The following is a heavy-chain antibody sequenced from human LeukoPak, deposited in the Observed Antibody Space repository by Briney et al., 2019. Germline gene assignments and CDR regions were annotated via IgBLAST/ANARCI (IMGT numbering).Heavy chain of an antibody. CDR2: ISAYNGNT. D-gene: IGHD6-13*01. V-gene: IGHV1-18*01. CDR3: ARGPSGYSPDY. Sequence: ASVKVSCKTSGYTFTNYGVSWVRQAPGQGLEWMGWISAYNGNTNYAQKLQGRVTMTTDTSTSTAYMELRSLRSDDTAVYYCARGPSGYSPDYWGQGTLVTVSS. J-gene: IGHJ4*02. CDR1: GYTFTNYG.